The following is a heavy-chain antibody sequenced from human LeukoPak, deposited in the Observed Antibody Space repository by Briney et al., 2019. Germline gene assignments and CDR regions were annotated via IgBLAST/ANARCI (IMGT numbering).Heavy chain of an antibody. CDR2: ISYDGSNK. CDR3: ARDEEVVVVAATVY. J-gene: IGHJ4*02. Sequence: GGSLRLSCAASGFTFSSYAMHWVRRAPGKGLEWVAVISYDGSNKYYADSVKGRFTISRDNSKNTLYLQMNSLRAEDTAVYYCARDEEVVVVAATVYRGQGTLVTVSS. V-gene: IGHV3-30*04. D-gene: IGHD2-15*01. CDR1: GFTFSSYA.